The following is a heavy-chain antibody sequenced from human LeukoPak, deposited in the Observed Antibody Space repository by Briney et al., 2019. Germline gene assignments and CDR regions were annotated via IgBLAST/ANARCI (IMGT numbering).Heavy chain of an antibody. CDR1: GGSISSYY. CDR2: ISNSGST. D-gene: IGHD3-22*01. J-gene: IGHJ4*02. CDR3: ARAGSGYSFDN. Sequence: SETLSLTCTVSGGSISSYYWSWIRQPPGKGLEWIGYISNSGSTNNNPSLKSRLTLSIDTSKNQFSLRLNSVTAADTAVYYCARAGSGYSFDNWGQGKLVTVSS. V-gene: IGHV4-59*01.